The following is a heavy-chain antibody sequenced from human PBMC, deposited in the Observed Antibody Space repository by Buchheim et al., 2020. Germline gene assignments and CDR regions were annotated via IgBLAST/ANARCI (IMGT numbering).Heavy chain of an antibody. CDR2: IYYSGST. J-gene: IGHJ6*02. D-gene: IGHD3-3*01. V-gene: IGHV4-59*01. CDR3: ARVPYYDFWSGFYYGMDV. CDR1: GGSISSYY. Sequence: QVQLQESGPGLVKPSETLSLTCTVSGGSISSYYWSWIRQPPGKGLEWIGYIYYSGSTNYNPSLKSRVTISVETPKNQFSLKLSSVTAADTAVYYCARVPYYDFWSGFYYGMDVWGQGTT.